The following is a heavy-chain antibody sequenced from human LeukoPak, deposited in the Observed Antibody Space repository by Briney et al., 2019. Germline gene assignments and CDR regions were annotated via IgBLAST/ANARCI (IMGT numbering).Heavy chain of an antibody. CDR2: IRYDGINE. Sequence: GGSLRLSCAASGFTFSSYWMHWVRHAPGKGLEGVSYIRYDGINEYYADSVRGRFTISRDISKKTLYLQMNSLRAEDTAVYYCAKDRGVFGVAYSLDYWGQGSLVTVSS. J-gene: IGHJ4*02. CDR1: GFTFSSYW. CDR3: AKDRGVFGVAYSLDY. D-gene: IGHD3-3*01. V-gene: IGHV3-30*02.